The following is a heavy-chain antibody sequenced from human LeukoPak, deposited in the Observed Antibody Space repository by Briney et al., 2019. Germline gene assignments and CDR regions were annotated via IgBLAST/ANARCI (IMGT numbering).Heavy chain of an antibody. D-gene: IGHD6-6*01. J-gene: IGHJ5*02. CDR2: IYYSGST. CDR3: ARLAYSSPSGFDP. CDR1: GGSFSGYY. V-gene: IGHV4-59*08. Sequence: SETLSLTCAVYGGSFSGYYWSWIRQPPGKGLEWIGYIYYSGSTNYNPSLKSRVTISVDTSKNQFSLKLSSVTAADTAVYYCARLAYSSPSGFDPWGQGTLVTVSS.